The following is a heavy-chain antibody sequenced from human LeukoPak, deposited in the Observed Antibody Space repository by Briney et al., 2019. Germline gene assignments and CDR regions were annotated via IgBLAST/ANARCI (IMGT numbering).Heavy chain of an antibody. CDR1: GFTFSSYA. Sequence: PGRSLRLSCAASGFTFSSYAMHWVRQAPGKGLEWVAVISYDGSNKYYADSVKGRFTISRDNSKNTLYLQMNSLRAEDTAVYYCAREGPRYEIVYWGQGTLVTVSS. J-gene: IGHJ4*02. V-gene: IGHV3-30-3*01. CDR2: ISYDGSNK. D-gene: IGHD5-12*01. CDR3: AREGPRYEIVY.